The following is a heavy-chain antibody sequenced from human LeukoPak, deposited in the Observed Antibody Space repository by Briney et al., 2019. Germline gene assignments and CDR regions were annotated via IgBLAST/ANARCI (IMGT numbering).Heavy chain of an antibody. D-gene: IGHD6-13*01. Sequence: PGGSLRLSCAASGFTFDDYAMPWVRQAPGKGLEWVSGISWNSGSIGYADSVKGRFTISRDNAKNSLYLQMNSLRAEDTALYYCAKDWGQGSSWGGYFDYWGQGTLVTVSS. V-gene: IGHV3-9*01. CDR2: ISWNSGSI. CDR3: AKDWGQGSSWGGYFDY. J-gene: IGHJ4*02. CDR1: GFTFDDYA.